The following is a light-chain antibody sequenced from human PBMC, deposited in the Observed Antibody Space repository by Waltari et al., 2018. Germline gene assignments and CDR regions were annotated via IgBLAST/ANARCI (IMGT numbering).Light chain of an antibody. CDR2: EVS. V-gene: IGLV2-14*01. CDR1: SSDVGGYTY. Sequence: QSALTQPASVSGSPGQSIPISCTGTSSDVGGYTYVPWYQQHPGKAPKLMIYEVSNRPAGVANRFSGSKSGNTASLTISGLQAEDEADYYCSSYTSSSTWVFGGGTKLTVL. CDR3: SSYTSSSTWV. J-gene: IGLJ3*02.